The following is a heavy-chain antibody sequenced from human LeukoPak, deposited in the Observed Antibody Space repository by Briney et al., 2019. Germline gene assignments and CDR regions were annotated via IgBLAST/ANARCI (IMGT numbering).Heavy chain of an antibody. CDR3: ARWGGGADY. D-gene: IGHD3-10*01. V-gene: IGHV3-64*01. J-gene: IGHJ4*02. Sequence: GGSLRLSCAASGFTFGSYAMHWVRQAPGKGLEFVSAISSKGDITYYANSVKGRFIMSRDNSKNTLYLQMGSLRAEDTAVYYCARWGGGADYWGQGTLVTVSS. CDR2: ISSKGDIT. CDR1: GFTFGSYA.